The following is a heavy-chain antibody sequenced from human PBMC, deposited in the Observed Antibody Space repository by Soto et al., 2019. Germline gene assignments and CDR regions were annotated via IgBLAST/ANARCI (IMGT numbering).Heavy chain of an antibody. J-gene: IGHJ3*02. CDR3: VTHQCNYCFDSRGYTDPFDI. CDR2: IYCNDGR. CDR1: GFSLSTSRVG. D-gene: IGHD3-22*01. Sequence: GPTLVNPTQTLTLTCTYSGFSLSTSRVGVGSIRQPPRQALEMITIIYCNDGRRYSAYIKSRVTFTKDSNKDQVVLTMISMDPVDTATYYYVTHQCNYCFDSRGYTDPFDIWGQGIMVIVSS. V-gene: IGHV2-5*04.